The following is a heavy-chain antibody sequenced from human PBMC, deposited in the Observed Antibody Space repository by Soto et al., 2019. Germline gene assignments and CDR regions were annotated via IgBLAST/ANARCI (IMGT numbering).Heavy chain of an antibody. CDR3: ASCWSAGTTGYYFDY. D-gene: IGHD1-1*01. J-gene: IGHJ4*02. Sequence: GGSLRLSCAASGFTFSSYWMSWVRQAPGKGLEWVANIKQDGSEIYYVDSVKGRFTISRDNAKNSLYLQINSLIAEDTAVYYWASCWSAGTTGYYFDYWGQGTLVTVSS. CDR1: GFTFSSYW. CDR2: IKQDGSEI. V-gene: IGHV3-7*03.